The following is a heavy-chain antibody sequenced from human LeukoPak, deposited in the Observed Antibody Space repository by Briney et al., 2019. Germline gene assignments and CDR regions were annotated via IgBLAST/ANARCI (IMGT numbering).Heavy chain of an antibody. J-gene: IGHJ4*02. CDR2: IKQDGSEK. Sequence: GGSLRLSCAASGFTFSSYWMSWVRQAPGKGLEWVANIKQDGSEKYYVDSVKGRFTISRDNAKNSLYLQMNSLRAEDTAVYYCAREVTMVRGPPGYWGQGTLVTVSS. CDR1: GFTFSSYW. D-gene: IGHD3-10*01. V-gene: IGHV3-7*01. CDR3: AREVTMVRGPPGY.